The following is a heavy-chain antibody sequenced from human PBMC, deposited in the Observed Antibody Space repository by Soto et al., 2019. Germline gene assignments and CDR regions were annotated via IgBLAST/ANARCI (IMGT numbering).Heavy chain of an antibody. Sequence: QVQMVESGGGVVQPGRSLRLSCAASGFTFSNYGMHWVRQAPGKGLEWVAVISYDGSNKYYADSVKGRFTISRDNSKDTLYLQMNSLRAEDTAVYYCAKNLRWYDEDTFAIWGQGTMVTVYS. CDR3: AKNLRWYDEDTFAI. J-gene: IGHJ3*02. CDR2: ISYDGSNK. D-gene: IGHD4-17*01. CDR1: GFTFSNYG. V-gene: IGHV3-30*18.